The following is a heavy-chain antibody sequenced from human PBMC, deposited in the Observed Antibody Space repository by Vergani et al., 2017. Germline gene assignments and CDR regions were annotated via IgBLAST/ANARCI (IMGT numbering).Heavy chain of an antibody. CDR1: GYTLTELS. Sequence: QVQLVQSGAEVKKPGASVKVSCKVSGYTLTELSMHWVRQAPGKGLEWMGGFDPEDGETIYAQKFQGRVTMTEDTSTDTAHMELSSLRSEDAAVDYCSTSPIRINGPSYYYMDVWGKGTTVTVSS. CDR2: FDPEDGET. J-gene: IGHJ6*03. CDR3: STSPIRINGPSYYYMDV. D-gene: IGHD2-15*01. V-gene: IGHV1-24*01.